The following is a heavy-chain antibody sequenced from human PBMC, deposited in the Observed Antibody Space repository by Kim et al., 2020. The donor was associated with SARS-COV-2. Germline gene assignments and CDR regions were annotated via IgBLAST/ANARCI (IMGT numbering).Heavy chain of an antibody. D-gene: IGHD2-2*01. V-gene: IGHV4-31*02. CDR3: ARGRIVVVPAAHNWFDP. Sequence: LKSRVTISVDTSKNQFSLKLSSVTAADTAVYYCARGRIVVVPAAHNWFDPWGQGTLVTVSS. J-gene: IGHJ5*02.